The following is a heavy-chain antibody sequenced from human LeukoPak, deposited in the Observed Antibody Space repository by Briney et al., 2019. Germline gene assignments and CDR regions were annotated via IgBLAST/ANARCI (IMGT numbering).Heavy chain of an antibody. J-gene: IGHJ3*02. V-gene: IGHV3-7*01. D-gene: IGHD6-19*01. CDR1: GFTFSNSW. CDR3: TRVIAVAPFDAFDI. Sequence: PGGSLRLSCAASGFTFSNSWMSWVRPAPGKGLEWVATIKPDGSAQYYVDSVKGRFTISRDNAKNSLFLQIDSLRAEDTAVYYCTRVIAVAPFDAFDIWGQGTMVTVSS. CDR2: IKPDGSAQ.